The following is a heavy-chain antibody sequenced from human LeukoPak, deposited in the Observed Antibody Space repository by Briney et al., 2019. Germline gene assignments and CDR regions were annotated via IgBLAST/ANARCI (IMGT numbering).Heavy chain of an antibody. Sequence: ASVKVSCKASGYTFGGYYMHWVRQAPGQGLEWMGWINPNSGGTNYAQKFQGRVTMTRDTSISTAYMELSRLRSDDTAVYYCARNSCPSGSCYDNRGYFDYWGQGTLVTVSS. J-gene: IGHJ4*02. CDR2: INPNSGGT. V-gene: IGHV1-2*02. D-gene: IGHD2-15*01. CDR3: ARNSCPSGSCYDNRGYFDY. CDR1: GYTFGGYY.